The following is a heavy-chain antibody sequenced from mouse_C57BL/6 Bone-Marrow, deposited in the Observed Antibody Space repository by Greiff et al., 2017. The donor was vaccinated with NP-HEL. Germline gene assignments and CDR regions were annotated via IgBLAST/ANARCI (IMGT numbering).Heavy chain of an antibody. J-gene: IGHJ2*01. CDR1: GYTFTSYR. Sequence: QVHVKQPGAELVKPGASVKMSCKASGYTFTSYRITWVKQRPGQGLEWIGDIYPGSGSTNYNEKFKSKATLTVDTSSSTAYMQLSSLTSEDSAVYYCAGAQAPYYFDYWGQGTTLTVSS. D-gene: IGHD3-2*02. CDR3: AGAQAPYYFDY. CDR2: IYPGSGST. V-gene: IGHV1-55*01.